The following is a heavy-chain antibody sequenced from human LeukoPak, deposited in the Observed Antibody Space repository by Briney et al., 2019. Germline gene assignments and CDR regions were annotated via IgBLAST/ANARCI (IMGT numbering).Heavy chain of an antibody. CDR1: GYTFTRYY. CDR2: INPSGGST. Sequence: ASVKVSCKASGYTFTRYYMHWVRQAPGQGLEWMGLINPSGGSTNYAHKFQGRVTMTRDTSISTAYMELSSLRSDDTAVYYCAREFRAGVTTLNYYYYMDVWGKGTTVTVSS. J-gene: IGHJ6*03. D-gene: IGHD4-11*01. V-gene: IGHV1-46*01. CDR3: AREFRAGVTTLNYYYYMDV.